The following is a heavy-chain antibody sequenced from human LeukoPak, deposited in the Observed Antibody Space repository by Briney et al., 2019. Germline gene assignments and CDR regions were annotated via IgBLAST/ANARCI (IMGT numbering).Heavy chain of an antibody. CDR3: AKDRSCTNDICHGDFDY. CDR2: ISGSGGST. V-gene: IGHV3-23*01. Sequence: PGGSLRLSCAASGFTFSSYAVSWVRQAPGKGLEGVSRISGSGGSTYSTDSVNGRFTISRDNSKNTLYLQMNSLRAEDTALYYCAKDRSCTNDICHGDFDYWGQGTLVTVSS. CDR1: GFTFSSYA. D-gene: IGHD2-8*01. J-gene: IGHJ4*02.